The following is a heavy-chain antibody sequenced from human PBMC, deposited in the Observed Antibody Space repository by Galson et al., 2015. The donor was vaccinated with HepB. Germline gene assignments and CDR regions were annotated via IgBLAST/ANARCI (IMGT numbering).Heavy chain of an antibody. J-gene: IGHJ4*02. V-gene: IGHV5-10-1*01. CDR2: IDPSDSYT. CDR1: GFSFTSYW. Sequence: QSGAEVKKPGESLRTSCKGSGFSFTSYWITWVRQMPGKGLEWMGRIDPSDSYTKYSPSFQGHVTISADKSISTAYLQWSSLKASDTAMYYCARFDSGHDFFDYWGQGTLVTVSS. CDR3: ARFDSGHDFFDY. D-gene: IGHD5-12*01.